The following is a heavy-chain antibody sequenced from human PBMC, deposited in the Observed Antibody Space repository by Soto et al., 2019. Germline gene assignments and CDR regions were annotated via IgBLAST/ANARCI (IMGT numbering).Heavy chain of an antibody. CDR2: IIPIFGTA. CDR1: GGTFSSYA. Sequence: QVQLVQSGAEVKKPGSSVKVSCKASGGTFSSYAISWVRQAPGQGLEWMGGIIPIFGTANYAQKFQGRVTITADESTSTAYMELSSLRSEDTAVYYCARDDCGGDCYSHYYYGMDVWGQGTTVTVSS. D-gene: IGHD2-21*02. J-gene: IGHJ6*02. V-gene: IGHV1-69*12. CDR3: ARDDCGGDCYSHYYYGMDV.